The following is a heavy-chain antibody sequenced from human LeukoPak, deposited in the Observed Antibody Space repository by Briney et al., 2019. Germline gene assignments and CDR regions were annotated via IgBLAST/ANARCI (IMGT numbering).Heavy chain of an antibody. D-gene: IGHD2/OR15-2a*01. V-gene: IGHV3-30*18. Sequence: GGSLRISCAASGFTFSSYGMHWVRQAPGKGLEWVAVISYDGSNKYYADSVKGRFTISRDNSKNTLYLQMNSLRAEDTAVYYCAKVQNKMLNWLYDYWGQGTLVTVSS. CDR3: AKVQNKMLNWLYDY. J-gene: IGHJ4*02. CDR1: GFTFSSYG. CDR2: ISYDGSNK.